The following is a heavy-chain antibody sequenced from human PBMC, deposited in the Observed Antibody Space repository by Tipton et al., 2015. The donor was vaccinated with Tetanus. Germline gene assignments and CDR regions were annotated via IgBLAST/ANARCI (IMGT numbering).Heavy chain of an antibody. V-gene: IGHV4-31*03. J-gene: IGHJ4*02. Sequence: TLSLTCTVSGDSISSGDFYWSWIRQHPGKGLEGIGYIYFTGTTYYNPSLESRLTISIDTSKNQFSLELTSVTAADTAVYYCARDSYYSSRWSFADYWGQGPLVTVPS. CDR1: GDSISSGDFY. D-gene: IGHD3-22*01. CDR3: ARDSYYSSRWSFADY. CDR2: IYFTGTT.